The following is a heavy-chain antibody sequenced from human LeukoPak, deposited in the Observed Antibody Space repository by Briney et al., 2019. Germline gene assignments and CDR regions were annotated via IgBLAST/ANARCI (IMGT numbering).Heavy chain of an antibody. Sequence: SETLSLTCTVSGGSISSYYWSWLRQPPGKGLEWSGYIYYSGSTNYNPSLKSRVTISVDTSKNQFSLKLSSVTAADTAVYYCARLVMATSNYYYYGMDVWGQGTTVTVSS. CDR1: GGSISSYY. CDR3: ARLVMATSNYYYYGMDV. D-gene: IGHD5-24*01. J-gene: IGHJ6*02. V-gene: IGHV4-59*08. CDR2: IYYSGST.